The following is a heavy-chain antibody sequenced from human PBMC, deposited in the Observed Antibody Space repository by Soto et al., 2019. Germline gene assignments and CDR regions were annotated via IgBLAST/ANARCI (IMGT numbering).Heavy chain of an antibody. Sequence: EVQLVESGGGLVKPGGSLRLSCAASGFTFSSYSMNWVRQAPGKGLEWVSSISSSSSYIYYADSVKGRFTISRDNAKNSRYLQMNSLRAEDTAVYYCAMDQEAGPGPFDYWGQGTLVTVSS. J-gene: IGHJ4*02. CDR3: AMDQEAGPGPFDY. V-gene: IGHV3-21*01. CDR2: ISSSSSYI. CDR1: GFTFSSYS. D-gene: IGHD6-19*01.